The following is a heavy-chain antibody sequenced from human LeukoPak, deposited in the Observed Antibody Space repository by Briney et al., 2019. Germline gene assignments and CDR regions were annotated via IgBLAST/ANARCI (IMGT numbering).Heavy chain of an antibody. CDR1: GLTFSSYA. Sequence: GGSLRLSCAASGLTFSSYAMSWVRQAPGKGLEWVSAISGSGGSTYYADSVKGRFTISRDNAKNSLYLQMNSLRAEDTAVYYCARAVVPAAIRDWGQGTLVTVSS. J-gene: IGHJ4*02. V-gene: IGHV3-23*01. CDR3: ARAVVPAAIRD. CDR2: ISGSGGST. D-gene: IGHD2-2*02.